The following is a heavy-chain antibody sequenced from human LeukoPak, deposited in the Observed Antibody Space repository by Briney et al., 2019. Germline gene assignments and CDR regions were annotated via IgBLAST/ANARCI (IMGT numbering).Heavy chain of an antibody. J-gene: IGHJ4*02. V-gene: IGHV1-46*01. CDR2: LNPSDGST. D-gene: IGHD3-10*01. CDR3: ARCRPSNLNYYSSGNYCNY. Sequence: GASVKVSCKASGYTFTSYYLHWVRQAPGQGLEWMGVLNPSDGSTNYAQRFQGRLTMTRDTSTSTVSMDLSSLRSEDTAVYYCARCRPSNLNYYSSGNYCNYWGQGTLVTVSS. CDR1: GYTFTSYY.